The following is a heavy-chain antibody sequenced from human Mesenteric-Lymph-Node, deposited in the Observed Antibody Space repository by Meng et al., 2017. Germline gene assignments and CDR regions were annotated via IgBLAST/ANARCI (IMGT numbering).Heavy chain of an antibody. J-gene: IGHJ5*02. D-gene: IGHD3-22*01. CDR1: GGSISSSNW. Sequence: VEVQRAGPGLGEPSGSLSLACAVHGGSISSSNWWSGVRQPPGKGLEWIGEIYHSGSTNYNPSLKSRVTISVDTSKNQFSLKLSSVTAADTAVYYCARDLYYDSSGYPTWGQGTLVTVSS. V-gene: IGHV4-4*02. CDR3: ARDLYYDSSGYPT. CDR2: IYHSGST.